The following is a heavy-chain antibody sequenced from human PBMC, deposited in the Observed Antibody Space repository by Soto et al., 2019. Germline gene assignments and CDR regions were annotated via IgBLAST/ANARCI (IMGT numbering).Heavy chain of an antibody. CDR3: ARWGAGLDY. Sequence: SETLSLTCTFSGGSITTYYWNWIRQPPGKGLEWIGYIYSSGTTNYNPSLKSRATFSVDMSKNQFSLKLTSVTAADTAVYYCARWGAGLDYWGQGTLVTVSS. CDR2: IYSSGTT. J-gene: IGHJ4*02. V-gene: IGHV4-59*08. D-gene: IGHD3-16*01. CDR1: GGSITTYY.